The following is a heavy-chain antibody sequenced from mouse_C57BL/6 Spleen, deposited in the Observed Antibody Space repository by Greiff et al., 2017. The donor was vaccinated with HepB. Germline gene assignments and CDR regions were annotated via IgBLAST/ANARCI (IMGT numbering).Heavy chain of an antibody. V-gene: IGHV10-1*01. D-gene: IGHD1-1*01. Sequence: EVKLQESGGGLVQPKGSLKLSCAASGFSFNTYAMNWVRQAPGKGLEWVARIRSKSNNYATYYADSVKDRFTISRDDSESMLYLQMNNLKTEDTAMYYCVRRGFTTVVGGYYAMDYWGQGTSVTVSS. J-gene: IGHJ4*01. CDR1: GFSFNTYA. CDR2: IRSKSNNYAT. CDR3: VRRGFTTVVGGYYAMDY.